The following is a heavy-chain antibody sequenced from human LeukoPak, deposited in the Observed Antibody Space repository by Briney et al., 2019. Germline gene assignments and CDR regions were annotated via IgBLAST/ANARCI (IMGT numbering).Heavy chain of an antibody. Sequence: GGCLRLSCVASGFTVSTNYMSWVRQAPGKGLEWVSVTYSGGTTYYADSVKGRFTISTDNSQNTLYLQMNSLRPEDTAVYYCARDQNYWGQGTLVTVSS. V-gene: IGHV3-66*02. CDR2: TYSGGTT. CDR3: ARDQNY. CDR1: GFTVSTNY. J-gene: IGHJ4*02.